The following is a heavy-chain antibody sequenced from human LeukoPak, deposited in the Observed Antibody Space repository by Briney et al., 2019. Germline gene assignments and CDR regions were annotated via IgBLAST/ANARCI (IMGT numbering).Heavy chain of an antibody. Sequence: GGSLRLSCAPSGFTFDDYGMSWVRQAPGKGLEWVSGINWNGGSTGYADSVKGRFTISRDNAKNSLYLQMNSLRAEDTALYYCARVKSSYCSSASCRYYYYYYMDVWGKGTTVTVSS. D-gene: IGHD2-2*01. J-gene: IGHJ6*03. CDR1: GFTFDDYG. CDR2: INWNGGST. CDR3: ARVKSSYCSSASCRYYYYYYMDV. V-gene: IGHV3-20*04.